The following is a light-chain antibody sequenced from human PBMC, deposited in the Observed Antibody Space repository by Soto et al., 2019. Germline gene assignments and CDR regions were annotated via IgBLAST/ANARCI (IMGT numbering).Light chain of an antibody. CDR3: SSYTSSSTQV. CDR1: SSDVGGYNY. CDR2: DVS. Sequence: QSALTQPASVSGSPGQSITISCTGTSSDVGGYNYVSWYQQHPGKAPKLMSYDVSNRPSGVSNRFSGSKSGNTASLTISGLQAKDEADYYCSSYTSSSTQVFGGGTKLTVL. V-gene: IGLV2-14*01. J-gene: IGLJ3*02.